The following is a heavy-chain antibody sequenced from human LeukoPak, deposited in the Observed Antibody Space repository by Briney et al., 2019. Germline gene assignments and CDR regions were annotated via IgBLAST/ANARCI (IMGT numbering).Heavy chain of an antibody. J-gene: IGHJ4*02. V-gene: IGHV3-23*05. CDR2: IDSSGTYT. CDR3: AKISTVTENFDH. Sequence: PGGSLRLSCAASGFAFGNYAMGWVRQAPGKGLGWVSSIDSSGTYTPSAESVKGRFTISRDNSENTMYLQLNSLRAEDTAVYSCAKISTVTENFDHWGQGTLVTVSS. D-gene: IGHD4-17*01. CDR1: GFAFGNYA.